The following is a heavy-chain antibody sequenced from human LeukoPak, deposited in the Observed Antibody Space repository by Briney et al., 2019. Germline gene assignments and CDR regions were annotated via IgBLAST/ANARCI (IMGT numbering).Heavy chain of an antibody. CDR1: GFTFSSYW. Sequence: GGSLRLPCAASGFTFSSYWMSWVRQAPGKGLEWVANIKQDGSEKYYVDSVKGRFTISRDNAKNSLYLQMNSLRAEDTVVYYCARDDPLRTFDYWGQGTLVTVSS. CDR2: IKQDGSEK. J-gene: IGHJ4*02. CDR3: ARDDPLRTFDY. V-gene: IGHV3-7*01. D-gene: IGHD1-14*01.